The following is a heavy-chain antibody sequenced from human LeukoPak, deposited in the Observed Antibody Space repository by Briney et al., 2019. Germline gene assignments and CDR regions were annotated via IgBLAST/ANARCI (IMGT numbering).Heavy chain of an antibody. CDR1: GGTFSSYA. CDR2: IIPIFGTA. J-gene: IGHJ4*02. D-gene: IGHD6-19*01. Sequence: ASVKVSCKASGGTFSSYAISWVRQAPGQGLEWMGRIIPIFGTANYAQKFQGRVTTTTDESTSTAYMELSSLRSEDTAVYYCVFGYSSGWYQDYFDYWGQGTLVTVSS. CDR3: VFGYSSGWYQDYFDY. V-gene: IGHV1-69*05.